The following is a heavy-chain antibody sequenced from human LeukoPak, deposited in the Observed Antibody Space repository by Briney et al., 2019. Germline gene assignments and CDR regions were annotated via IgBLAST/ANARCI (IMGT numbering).Heavy chain of an antibody. J-gene: IGHJ4*02. D-gene: IGHD2-21*02. CDR3: ARRSGGDSSRKFDC. CDR2: IYPGDSDT. V-gene: IGHV5-51*01. CDR1: GGRFTNYW. Sequence: GESLKISCKGSGGRFTNYWIAWGRQMPGKGLERMGIIYPGDSDTRYSPSFQGQVTISADKSVSTAYLQWGSLKASDTALYYCARRSGGDSSRKFDCWGQGSLVTVSS.